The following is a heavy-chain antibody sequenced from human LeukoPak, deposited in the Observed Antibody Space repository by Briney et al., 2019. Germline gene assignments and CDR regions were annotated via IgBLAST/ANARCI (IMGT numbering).Heavy chain of an antibody. V-gene: IGHV3-21*04. CDR2: ISSSSSYI. D-gene: IGHD3-16*01. CDR3: ARGGGLDV. Sequence: GGSLRLSCAASGFTFSSYSMNWVRQAPGKGLEWVSSISSSSSYIYYADSVRGRFTISRDNAKNSLYLQMSNLRAEDTAVYFCARGGGLDVWGQGATVTVSS. CDR1: GFTFSSYS. J-gene: IGHJ6*02.